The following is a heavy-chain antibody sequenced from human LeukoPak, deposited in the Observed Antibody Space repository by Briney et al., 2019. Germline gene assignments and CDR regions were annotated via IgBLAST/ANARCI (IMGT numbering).Heavy chain of an antibody. J-gene: IGHJ4*02. Sequence: GRSLRLSCAASGFTFSSYAMHWVREAPGKGLEWVAVISYDGSNKYYADSVKGRFTISRDNSKNTLYLQMNSLRAEDTAVYYCAKSIGMLAVGPFDYWGQGTLVTVSS. CDR2: ISYDGSNK. D-gene: IGHD2-8*01. CDR1: GFTFSSYA. V-gene: IGHV3-30-3*02. CDR3: AKSIGMLAVGPFDY.